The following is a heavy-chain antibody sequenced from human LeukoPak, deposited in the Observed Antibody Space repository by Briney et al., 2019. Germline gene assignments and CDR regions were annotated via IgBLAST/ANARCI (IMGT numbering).Heavy chain of an antibody. CDR3: ARGEPRIARPGAPPFDL. CDR2: VYYSGST. D-gene: IGHD6-13*01. V-gene: IGHV4-59*01. CDR1: SGSISSYY. Sequence: PSETLSLTCTVSSGSISSYYWQWIRQPPGNRLEWIGYVYYSGSTDYNPSLKSRVTISVDTSKNQFSLKLTSVTAADTAVYYCARGEPRIARPGAPPFDLWGRGTLVTVSS. J-gene: IGHJ2*01.